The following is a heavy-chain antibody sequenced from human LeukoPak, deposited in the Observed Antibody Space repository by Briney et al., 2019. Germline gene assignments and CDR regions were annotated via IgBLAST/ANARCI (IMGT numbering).Heavy chain of an antibody. J-gene: IGHJ4*02. CDR3: ATDCSSTSCYLY. Sequence: VSVKVSCKASGYTFTGYYMHWVRQAPGQGLEWMGWINPNSGGTNYAQKFQGRVTMTRDTSISTAYMELSRLRSDDTAVYYCATDCSSTSCYLYWGQGTLVTVSS. CDR1: GYTFTGYY. CDR2: INPNSGGT. V-gene: IGHV1-2*02. D-gene: IGHD2-2*01.